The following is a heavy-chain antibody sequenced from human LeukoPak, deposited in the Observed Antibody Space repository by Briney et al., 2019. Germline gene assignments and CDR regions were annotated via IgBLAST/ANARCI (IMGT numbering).Heavy chain of an antibody. CDR1: GGSISSGGYS. J-gene: IGHJ3*02. D-gene: IGHD1-26*01. V-gene: IGHV4-30-2*01. CDR2: IYHSGST. CDR3: ARDLEVGATIGAFDI. Sequence: SQTLSLTCAVSGGSISSGGYSWSWIRQPPGKGLEWIGEIYHSGSTNYNPSLKSRVTISVDKSKNQFSLKLSSVTAADTAVYYCARDLEVGATIGAFDIWGQGTMVTVSS.